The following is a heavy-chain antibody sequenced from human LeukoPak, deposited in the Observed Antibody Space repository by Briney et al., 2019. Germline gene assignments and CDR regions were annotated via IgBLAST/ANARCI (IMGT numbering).Heavy chain of an antibody. J-gene: IGHJ4*02. D-gene: IGHD3-22*01. CDR3: ARAPGHLYDRTGNLCDY. CDR2: ISYDGSKK. CDR1: GFTFSSYA. V-gene: IGHV3-30*04. Sequence: PGGSLRLSCAASGFTFSSYAMHWVRQVPGKGLEWVAVISYDGSKKYSADSVKGRFTTSRDNFKNTLYLQMNSLRAEDTAVYYCARAPGHLYDRTGNLCDYWGQGTLVTVPS.